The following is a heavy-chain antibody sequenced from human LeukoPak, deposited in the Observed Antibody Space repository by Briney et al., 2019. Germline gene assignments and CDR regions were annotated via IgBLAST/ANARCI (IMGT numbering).Heavy chain of an antibody. CDR2: TSGSGGST. V-gene: IGHV3-23*01. CDR3: ARVGAVAGFDY. D-gene: IGHD6-19*01. J-gene: IGHJ4*02. Sequence: PGGSLRLSCAASGFTFSSYAMSWVRQAPGKGLEWVSSTSGSGGSTYYADSVKGRFTVSRDNSKNTLYLQMNSLRAEDTAVYYCARVGAVAGFDYWGQGTLVTVSS. CDR1: GFTFSSYA.